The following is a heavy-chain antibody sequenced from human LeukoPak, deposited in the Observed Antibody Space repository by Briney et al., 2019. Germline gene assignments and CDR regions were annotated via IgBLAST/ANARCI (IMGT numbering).Heavy chain of an antibody. Sequence: GAALRLSCAASGFTFSSYAMSGVRQARGKGLEWVSATSGSGGSTYYADSVKGRFTISRDNSKNTLYLQMNSLRAEDTAVYYCAKGKSSGWYAATDYWGQGNLVTVSS. CDR3: AKGKSSGWYAATDY. CDR2: TSGSGGST. D-gene: IGHD6-19*01. V-gene: IGHV3-23*01. J-gene: IGHJ4*02. CDR1: GFTFSSYA.